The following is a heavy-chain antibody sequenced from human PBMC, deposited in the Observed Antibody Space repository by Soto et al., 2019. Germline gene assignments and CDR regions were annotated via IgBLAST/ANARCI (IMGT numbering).Heavy chain of an antibody. Sequence: ASVKVSCKASGGTFSSYAISWVRQAPGQGLEWMGGIIPIFGTANYAQKFQGRVTITADESTSTVDMELSSLTSEDTAIYYCARGPSCGGDCYLFDYWGQGTQVTVSS. CDR1: GGTFSSYA. V-gene: IGHV1-69*13. J-gene: IGHJ4*02. CDR2: IIPIFGTA. CDR3: ARGPSCGGDCYLFDY. D-gene: IGHD2-21*02.